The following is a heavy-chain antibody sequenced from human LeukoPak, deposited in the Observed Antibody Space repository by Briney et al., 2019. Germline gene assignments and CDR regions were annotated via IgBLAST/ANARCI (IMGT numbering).Heavy chain of an antibody. CDR3: AKEGDEFRGYLDV. CDR2: IHNDGTQG. J-gene: IGHJ6*03. CDR1: GFTFSRLG. D-gene: IGHD3-16*01. Sequence: GGSLRLSCAASGFTFSRLGMQWVRQAPGKGLEWVAVIHNDGTQGQYTDSVKGRFTISKDNSQNTLYLQMNNLRDDDTAVYYCAKEGDEFRGYLDVWGKGTTVTVSS. V-gene: IGHV3-30*02.